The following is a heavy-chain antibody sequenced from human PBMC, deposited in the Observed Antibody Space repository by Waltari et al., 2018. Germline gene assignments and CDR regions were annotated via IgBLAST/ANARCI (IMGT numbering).Heavy chain of an antibody. V-gene: IGHV4-61*02. CDR1: AGSISSGSYY. Sequence: QVQLQESGPGLVKPSQTLSLTCTVSAGSISSGSYYWSWIRQPAGKGLEWIGRIYTSGSTNYNPSLKSRVTISVDTSKNQFSLKLSSVTAADTAVYYCASTVAGAYYYYYYGMDVWGQGTTVTVSS. D-gene: IGHD2-15*01. CDR3: ASTVAGAYYYYYYGMDV. CDR2: IYTSGST. J-gene: IGHJ6*02.